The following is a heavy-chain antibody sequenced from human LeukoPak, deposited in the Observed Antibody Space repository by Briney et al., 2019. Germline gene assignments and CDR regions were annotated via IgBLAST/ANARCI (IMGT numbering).Heavy chain of an antibody. J-gene: IGHJ4*02. CDR1: GGSISSSSYY. D-gene: IGHD2-15*01. CDR3: ARGAGWWNY. CDR2: ASYSGGT. V-gene: IGHV4-39*07. Sequence: SETLSLTCTVSGGSISSSSYYWGWIRQPPGKGLEWIGSASYSGGTYYNPSLKSRVTISGDTSKNQFSLKLTSVTAADTAVYYCARGAGWWNYWGQGTLVTVSS.